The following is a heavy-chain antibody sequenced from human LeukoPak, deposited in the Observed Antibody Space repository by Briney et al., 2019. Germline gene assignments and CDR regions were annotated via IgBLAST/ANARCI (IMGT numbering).Heavy chain of an antibody. CDR3: ARYRGGGDYDF. J-gene: IGHJ4*02. Sequence: PGGSLRLSCAASGFTFNNYGMHWVRQAPGKGLEWVAVIWYDGSNKYYADSVNGRFTISRDNAKNSLYLQMNSLRAEDTAVYFCARYRGGGDYDFWGQGTLVTVSS. V-gene: IGHV3-33*03. D-gene: IGHD4-17*01. CDR2: IWYDGSNK. CDR1: GFTFNNYG.